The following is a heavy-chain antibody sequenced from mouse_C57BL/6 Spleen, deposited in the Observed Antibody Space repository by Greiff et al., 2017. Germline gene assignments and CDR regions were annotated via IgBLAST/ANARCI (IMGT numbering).Heavy chain of an antibody. J-gene: IGHJ3*01. CDR1: GFSLTSYG. CDR2: IWSDGST. Sequence: VMLVESGPGLVAPSQSLSITCTVSGFSLTSYGVHWVRLPPGKGLEWLVVIWSDGSTTYNSALKSRLSISKDNSKSQVFLKMNSLQTDDTAMYYCARHDDDGYPLFAYWGQGTLVTVSA. D-gene: IGHD2-3*01. V-gene: IGHV2-6-1*01. CDR3: ARHDDDGYPLFAY.